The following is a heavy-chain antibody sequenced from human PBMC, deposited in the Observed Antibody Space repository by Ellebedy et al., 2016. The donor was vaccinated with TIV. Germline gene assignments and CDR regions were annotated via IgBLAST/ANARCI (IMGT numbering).Heavy chain of an antibody. D-gene: IGHD2-15*01. CDR3: ASEAGYCSGGSCRWFDP. J-gene: IGHJ5*02. CDR1: GITFSSHS. CDR2: ISRSSSYI. V-gene: IGHV3-21*01. Sequence: GESLKISCAASGITFSSHSMNWVRQAPGKGLEWVSSISRSSSYIYYADSVKGRFTISRDNAKNSLYLQMNSLRAEDTAVYYCASEAGYCSGGSCRWFDPWGQGTLVTVSS.